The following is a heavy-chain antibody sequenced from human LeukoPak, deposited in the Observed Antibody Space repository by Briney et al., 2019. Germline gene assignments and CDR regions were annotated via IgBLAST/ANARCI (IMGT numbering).Heavy chain of an antibody. J-gene: IGHJ5*02. CDR3: ARGSQYSSGWYRWFDP. V-gene: IGHV4-39*07. Sequence: SETLSLTCTVSGGSISSSSYYWGWIRQPPGKGLEWIGEINHSGSTNYDPSLKSRVTISVDTSKDQFSLKLSSVTAADTAVYYCARGSQYSSGWYRWFDPWGQGTLVTVSS. D-gene: IGHD6-19*01. CDR2: INHSGST. CDR1: GGSISSSSYY.